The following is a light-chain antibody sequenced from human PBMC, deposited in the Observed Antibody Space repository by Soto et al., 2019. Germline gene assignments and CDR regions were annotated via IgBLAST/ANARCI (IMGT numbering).Light chain of an antibody. Sequence: EIVLTQSPGTLSLSPGERAILSCRASQSVSSNYLAWYQQKPGQAPRLLIYDSFNRATGVPDRFSGSRSGADFTLTISTLEPEEFAVYYCKLHENSLYTFGQGTKVDIK. CDR3: KLHENSLYT. CDR2: DSF. J-gene: IGKJ2*01. CDR1: QSVSSNY. V-gene: IGKV3-20*01.